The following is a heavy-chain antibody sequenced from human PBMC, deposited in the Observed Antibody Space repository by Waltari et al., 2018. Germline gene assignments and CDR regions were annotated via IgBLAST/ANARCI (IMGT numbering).Heavy chain of an antibody. CDR3: ARNSKDWRSDGGLDY. V-gene: IGHV3-74*01. D-gene: IGHD3-16*01. CDR2: SNGEGSST. Sequence: EVQLVESGGGLVQPGGSLRLSCAASGFTFSGHWLHWVRQAPGKGLVWVARSNGEGSSTSYAGFGKGRFTICRDNAKKTLYLQMNSLRAEDTAVYYCARNSKDWRSDGGLDYWGQGTLVTVSS. CDR1: GFTFSGHW. J-gene: IGHJ4*02.